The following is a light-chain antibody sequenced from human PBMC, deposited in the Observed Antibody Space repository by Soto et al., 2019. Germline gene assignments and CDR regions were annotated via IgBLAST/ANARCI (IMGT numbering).Light chain of an antibody. Sequence: EIVLTQSPATLSLSPGERATLSCRASQSVSSYLAWYQQKPGQAPRLLIYDASNRATGILARFSGSGSGTDFTLTISSLEPEDCGVYYCQQRTNWPPWTVGKGTKVEI. V-gene: IGKV3-11*01. CDR1: QSVSSY. CDR2: DAS. J-gene: IGKJ1*01. CDR3: QQRTNWPPWT.